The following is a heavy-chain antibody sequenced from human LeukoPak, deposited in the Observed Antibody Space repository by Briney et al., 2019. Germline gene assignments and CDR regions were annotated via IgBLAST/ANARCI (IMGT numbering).Heavy chain of an antibody. Sequence: PGGSLRLSCAASGFTVSSNYMSCVRQAPGKGLEWVSGIYSGGSTYYADSVKGRFTISRDNSKNTLYLQMNSLRAEDTAVYYCARARGPDPHNFDYWGQGTLVTVSS. CDR2: IYSGGST. J-gene: IGHJ4*02. CDR1: GFTVSSNY. CDR3: ARARGPDPHNFDY. D-gene: IGHD3-16*01. V-gene: IGHV3-53*01.